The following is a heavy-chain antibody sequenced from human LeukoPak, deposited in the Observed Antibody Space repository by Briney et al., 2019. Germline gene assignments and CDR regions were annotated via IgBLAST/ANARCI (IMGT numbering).Heavy chain of an antibody. CDR3: ARGVSSGYYGYFDY. CDR1: GYTFTSYG. V-gene: IGHV1-18*01. Sequence: ASVKVSCKASGYTFTSYGISLVRQAPGQGLEWMGWICAYNGNTNYAQKLQGRVTMTTGTSTSTAYMELRSLRSNDTAVYYCARGVSSGYYGYFDYWGQGTLVSVSS. J-gene: IGHJ4*02. D-gene: IGHD3-22*01. CDR2: ICAYNGNT.